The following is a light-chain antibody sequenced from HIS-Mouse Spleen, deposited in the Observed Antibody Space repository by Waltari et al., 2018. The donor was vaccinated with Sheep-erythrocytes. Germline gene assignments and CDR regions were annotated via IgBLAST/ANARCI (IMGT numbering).Light chain of an antibody. CDR2: DVT. V-gene: IGLV2-11*01. CDR3: CSYAGSYNHV. J-gene: IGLJ1*01. CDR1: RSYAGCSNY. Sequence: QSALTQPRPVSGSPGPSVTISCTGTRSYAGCSNYVPWYQQPPGKAPKLMIYDVTKRPSGVPERFSGSKSGNTASLTISGLQAEDEADYYCCSYAGSYNHVFATGTKVTVL.